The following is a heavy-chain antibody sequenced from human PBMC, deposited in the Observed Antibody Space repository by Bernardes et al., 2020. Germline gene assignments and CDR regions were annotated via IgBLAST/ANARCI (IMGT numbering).Heavy chain of an antibody. Sequence: GDSLKISCKGSGYSFTSYWISWVRQMPGKGLEWMGRIDPSDSYTNYSPSFQGHVTISADKSISTAYLQWSSLKASDTAMYYCARRHYYGSGSYSAHYDYWGQGTLVTVSS. J-gene: IGHJ4*02. D-gene: IGHD3-10*01. CDR3: ARRHYYGSGSYSAHYDY. CDR2: IDPSDSYT. CDR1: GYSFTSYW. V-gene: IGHV5-10-1*01.